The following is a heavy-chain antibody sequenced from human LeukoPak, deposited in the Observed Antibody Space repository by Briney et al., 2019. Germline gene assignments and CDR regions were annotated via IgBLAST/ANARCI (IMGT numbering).Heavy chain of an antibody. J-gene: IGHJ4*02. CDR3: ASPPRYYYDSSGYYYYY. V-gene: IGHV1-69*13. CDR2: IIPIFGTA. Sequence: SVKVSCKASGYTFTGYYMHWVRQAPGQGLEWMGGIIPIFGTANYAQKFQGRVTITADESTSTAYMELSSLRSEDTAVYYCASPPRYYYDSSGYYYYYWGQGTLVTVSS. CDR1: GYTFTGYY. D-gene: IGHD3-22*01.